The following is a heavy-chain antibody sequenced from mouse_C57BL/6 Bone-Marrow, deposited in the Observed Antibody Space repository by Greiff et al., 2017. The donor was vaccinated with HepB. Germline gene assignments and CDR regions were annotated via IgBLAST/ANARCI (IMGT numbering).Heavy chain of an antibody. CDR1: GYAFSSYW. D-gene: IGHD1-1*01. Sequence: VKLQESGAELVKPGASVKISCKASGYAFSSYWMNWVKQRPGKGLEWIGQIYPGDGDTNYNGKFKGKATLTADKSSSTAYMQLSSLTSEDSAVYFCARRGYGSPMDYWGQGTSVTVSS. CDR2: IYPGDGDT. CDR3: ARRGYGSPMDY. V-gene: IGHV1-80*01. J-gene: IGHJ4*01.